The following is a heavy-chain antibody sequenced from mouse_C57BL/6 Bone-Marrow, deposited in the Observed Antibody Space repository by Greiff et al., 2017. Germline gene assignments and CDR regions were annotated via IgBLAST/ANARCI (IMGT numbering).Heavy chain of an antibody. D-gene: IGHD1-1*01. J-gene: IGHJ1*03. CDR1: GFSLTSYG. Sequence: QVQLQQSGPGLVQPSPSLSITCTVSGFSLTSYGVHWVRQSPGQGLEWLGVLWRGGSTAYHAAFISSLSLSTANSKCQVFFKMNRLQADDTARYYCARKGDYDGSYSYFAVWGTGTTGTVAA. CDR3: ARKGDYDGSYSYFAV. CDR2: LWRGGST. V-gene: IGHV2-2*01.